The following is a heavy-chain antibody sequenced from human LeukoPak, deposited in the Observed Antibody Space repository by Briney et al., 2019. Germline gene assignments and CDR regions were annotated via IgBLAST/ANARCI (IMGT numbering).Heavy chain of an antibody. D-gene: IGHD3-22*01. CDR1: GFTFSSYE. CDR3: AREGNSAYSGNFDY. Sequence: GGSLRLSCAASGFTFSSYEMNWVRQAPGKGLEWVSYMSSSGRTMHYADSVKGRFTISRDNAKNSLYLQMNSLRAEDTAVYYCAREGNSAYSGNFDYWGQGTLVTVSS. J-gene: IGHJ4*02. CDR2: MSSSGRTM. V-gene: IGHV3-48*03.